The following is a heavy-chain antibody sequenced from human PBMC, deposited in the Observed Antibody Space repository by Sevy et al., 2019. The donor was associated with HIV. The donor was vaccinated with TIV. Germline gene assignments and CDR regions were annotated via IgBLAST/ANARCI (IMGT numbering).Heavy chain of an antibody. CDR1: GGSIISSTYY. CDR3: ARHPANSNVFDY. V-gene: IGHV4-39*01. Sequence: SETLSLTCTVSGGSIISSTYYWDWIRQPPGKGLEWIGNIHHTGKTYYIPSLRSRVTMSVDTSKNQFSLNLNSVTAADTAGYYCARHPANSNVFDYWGRGTLVTVSS. D-gene: IGHD2-21*01. J-gene: IGHJ4*02. CDR2: IHHTGKT.